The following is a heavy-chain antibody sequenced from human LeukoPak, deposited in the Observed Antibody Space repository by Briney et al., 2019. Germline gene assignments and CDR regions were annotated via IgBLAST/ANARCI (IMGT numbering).Heavy chain of an antibody. CDR2: ISSSSSYI. CDR3: ARDTPPPFYPGIEELRGVWDY. V-gene: IGHV3-21*01. Sequence: PGGSLRLSCAASGFTFSSYWMHWVRQAPGKGLEWVSSISSSSSYIYYADSVKGRFTISRDNAKNSLYLQMNSLRAEDTAVYYCARDTPPPFYPGIEELRGVWDYWGQGTLVTVSS. CDR1: GFTFSSYW. D-gene: IGHD6-13*01. J-gene: IGHJ4*02.